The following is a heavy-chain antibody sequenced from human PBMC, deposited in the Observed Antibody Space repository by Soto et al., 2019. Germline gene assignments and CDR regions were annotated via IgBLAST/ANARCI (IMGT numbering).Heavy chain of an antibody. CDR1: GFTFDDYA. Sequence: EVQLVESGGGLVQPGRSLRLSCAASGFTFDDYAMHWVRQAPGKGLEWVSGISWNSGSIGYADSVKGRFTISRDNAKNSLYLQMNSLRGEDTALYYCAKGNYDFWSGYYERTYFDYWGQGTLVTVSS. J-gene: IGHJ4*02. D-gene: IGHD3-3*01. V-gene: IGHV3-9*01. CDR2: ISWNSGSI. CDR3: AKGNYDFWSGYYERTYFDY.